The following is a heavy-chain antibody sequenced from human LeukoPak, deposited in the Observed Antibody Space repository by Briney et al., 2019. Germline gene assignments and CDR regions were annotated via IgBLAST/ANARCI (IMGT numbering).Heavy chain of an antibody. CDR3: AGGSSGDCTNGVCYYYYYMDV. CDR1: GFTFSSYS. V-gene: IGHV3-21*01. CDR2: ISSSSSYI. J-gene: IGHJ6*03. Sequence: PGGSLRLSCAASGFTFSSYSMNWVRQAPGKGLEWVSSISSSSSYIYYADSVKGRFTISRDNAKNSLYLQMNSLRAEDTAVYYCAGGSSGDCTNGVCYYYYYMDVWGKGTTVTVSS. D-gene: IGHD2-8*01.